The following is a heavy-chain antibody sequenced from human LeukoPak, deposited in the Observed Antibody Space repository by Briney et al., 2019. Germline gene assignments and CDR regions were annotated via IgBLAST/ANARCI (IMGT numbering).Heavy chain of an antibody. CDR2: ISETTTYT. V-gene: IGHV3-21*06. D-gene: IGHD5-18*01. J-gene: IGHJ4*02. CDR3: ARALGYSYGLWLDY. CDR1: GFTFSSYG. Sequence: PGRSLRLSCAASGFTFSSYGMHWVRQAPSKGLEWVSSISETTTYTYYADSVKGRFTISRDNALNSLYLQMNSLRAEDTAVHYCARALGYSYGLWLDYWGQGTLVTVSS.